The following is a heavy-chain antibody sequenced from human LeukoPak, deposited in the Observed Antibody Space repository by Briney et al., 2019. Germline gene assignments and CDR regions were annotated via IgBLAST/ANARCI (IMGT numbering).Heavy chain of an antibody. Sequence: GGSLRLSCAGSGFTFSSHVMTWVRQAPGKGLEWVSAISGSGDSTYYADSVKGRFTISRDNSKNTLYLQMNSLRAEDTAVYYCAKATRSGYYSDFDYWGQGSLVTVSS. CDR1: GFTFSSHV. CDR2: ISGSGDST. V-gene: IGHV3-23*01. J-gene: IGHJ4*02. CDR3: AKATRSGYYSDFDY. D-gene: IGHD3-22*01.